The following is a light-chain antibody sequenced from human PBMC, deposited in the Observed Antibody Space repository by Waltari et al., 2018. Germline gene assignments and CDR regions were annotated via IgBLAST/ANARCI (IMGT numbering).Light chain of an antibody. CDR2: GAS. Sequence: EIVLTQSPGTLSLSPGEGVTLSCRASQSVRGTYLAWYQQKPGQAPRLLIYGASNRATGTPHRFSGSGSGTFFTLTITGLEPEDFAVYYCQHYGTSYTFGQVTKLEI. CDR3: QHYGTSYT. V-gene: IGKV3-20*01. CDR1: QSVRGTY. J-gene: IGKJ2*01.